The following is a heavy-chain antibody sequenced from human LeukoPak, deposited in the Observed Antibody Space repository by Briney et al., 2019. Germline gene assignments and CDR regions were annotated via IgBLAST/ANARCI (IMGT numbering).Heavy chain of an antibody. J-gene: IGHJ4*02. V-gene: IGHV4-59*01. D-gene: IGHD3-16*01. Sequence: SETLSLTCSVAGGAISSYYWSWIRQPPGRGLEWLGYIYYSGSTNYNPSLKTRVTISVDTSKNPFSLKLRSVTAADTAVYYCARSAFGDYPFDYWGQGTLVIVSS. CDR1: GGAISSYY. CDR2: IYYSGST. CDR3: ARSAFGDYPFDY.